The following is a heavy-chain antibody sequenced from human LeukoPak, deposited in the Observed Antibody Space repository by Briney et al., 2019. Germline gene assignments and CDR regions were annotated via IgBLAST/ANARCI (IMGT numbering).Heavy chain of an antibody. CDR2: ISAYNGNT. CDR3: ARAGNTAMVLSGWYEGQYYFDY. Sequence: ASVKVSCKASGYAFTGYGISWVRQAPGQGLEWMGWISAYNGNTNYAQKLQGRVTMTTDTSTSTAYMELRSLRSDDTAVYYCARAGNTAMVLSGWYEGQYYFDYWGQGTLVTVSS. D-gene: IGHD5-18*01. CDR1: GYAFTGYG. J-gene: IGHJ4*02. V-gene: IGHV1-18*01.